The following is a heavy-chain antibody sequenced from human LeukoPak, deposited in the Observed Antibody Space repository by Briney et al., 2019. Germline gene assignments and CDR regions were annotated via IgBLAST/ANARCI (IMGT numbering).Heavy chain of an antibody. V-gene: IGHV4-39*07. CDR3: ARDRVGQQLVGRNYYYYYMDV. Sequence: SETLSLTCTVSGGSISSYYWGWIRQPPGKGLEWIGSIYHSGSTYYNPSLKSRVTISVDTSKNQFSLKLSSVTAADTAVYYCARDRVGQQLVGRNYYYYYMDVWGKGTTVTISS. J-gene: IGHJ6*03. CDR2: IYHSGST. D-gene: IGHD6-13*01. CDR1: GGSISSYY.